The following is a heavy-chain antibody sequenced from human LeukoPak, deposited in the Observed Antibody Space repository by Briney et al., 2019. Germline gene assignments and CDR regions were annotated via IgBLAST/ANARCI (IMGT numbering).Heavy chain of an antibody. J-gene: IGHJ3*02. CDR2: INTNTGNP. D-gene: IGHD3-22*01. CDR1: GYTFTSYA. V-gene: IGHV7-4-1*02. CDR3: ARVSYDSSGYNDAFDI. Sequence: ASVKVSCKASGYTFTSYAMNCVRQAPGQGLEWMAWINTNTGNPTYAQGFTGRFVFSLDTSVSTAYLQISTLKAEDTAVYYCARVSYDSSGYNDAFDIWGQGTMVTVSS.